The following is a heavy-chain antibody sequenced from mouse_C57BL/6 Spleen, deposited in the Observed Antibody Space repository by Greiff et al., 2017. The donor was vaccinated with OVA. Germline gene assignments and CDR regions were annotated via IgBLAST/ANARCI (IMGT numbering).Heavy chain of an antibody. Sequence: VQLQESGGGLVKPGGSLKLSCAASGFTFSDYGMHWVRQAPEKGLEWVAYISSGSSTIYYADTVKGRFTISRDNAKNTLFLQMTSLRSEDTAMYYCARGDYEGRFAYWGQGTLVTVSA. CDR2: ISSGSSTI. J-gene: IGHJ3*01. V-gene: IGHV5-17*01. CDR3: ARGDYEGRFAY. CDR1: GFTFSDYG. D-gene: IGHD2-4*01.